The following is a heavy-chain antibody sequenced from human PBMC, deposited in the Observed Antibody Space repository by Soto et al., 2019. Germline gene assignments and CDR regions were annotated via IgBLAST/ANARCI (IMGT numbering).Heavy chain of an antibody. CDR2: IYYSGST. J-gene: IGHJ4*02. Sequence: SETLSLTCTVSGGSISSDGYYWCWIRQHPGKGLEWIGYIYYSGSTYYNPSLKSRVTISVDTSKNQFSLQLSSVTAADTAVYYCARVQYGLDYWGQGTPVTVSS. CDR1: GGSISSDGYY. CDR3: ARVQYGLDY. V-gene: IGHV4-31*03. D-gene: IGHD4-17*01.